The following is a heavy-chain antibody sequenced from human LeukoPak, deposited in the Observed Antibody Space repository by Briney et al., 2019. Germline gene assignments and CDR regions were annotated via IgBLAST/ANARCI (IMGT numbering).Heavy chain of an antibody. CDR1: GGSISSYY. CDR2: IYYSGST. Sequence: KPSETLSLTCTVSGGSISSYYWSWIRQPPGKGLEWIGYIYYSGSTNYSPSLKSRVTISVDTSKNQFSLKLSSVTAADTAVYYCARRTSSSGWYDYYFDYWGQGTLVTVSS. J-gene: IGHJ4*02. CDR3: ARRTSSSGWYDYYFDY. V-gene: IGHV4-59*01. D-gene: IGHD6-19*01.